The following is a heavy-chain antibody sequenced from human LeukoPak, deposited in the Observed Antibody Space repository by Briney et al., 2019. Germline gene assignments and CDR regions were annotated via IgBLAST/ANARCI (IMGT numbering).Heavy chain of an antibody. J-gene: IGHJ3*02. V-gene: IGHV4-4*07. CDR2: IYTSGST. CDR3: ARGPTYAYDI. D-gene: IGHD3-16*01. CDR1: GGSISSYY. Sequence: SETLSLTRTVTGGSISSYYWSWIRQPAGKGLEWIGRIYTSGSTNYNPALKSRVTMSVDTYKKQFPLKLSSVTAADTAVYYCARGPTYAYDIWGQGTMVTVSS.